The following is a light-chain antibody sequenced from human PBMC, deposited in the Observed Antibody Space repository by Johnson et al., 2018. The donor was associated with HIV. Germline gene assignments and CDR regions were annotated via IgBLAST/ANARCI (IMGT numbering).Light chain of an antibody. CDR2: DSN. CDR3: GTWDSSLSAHV. V-gene: IGLV1-51*01. CDR1: SSNIENNY. Sequence: QSVLTQPPSVSAAPGQKVTISCSGSSSNIENNYVSWYQQLPGTAPKLLIYDSNKQPSGIPYRSSGSKSGTSATLGITGLQPGDAADYYCGTWDSSLSAHVFGTGTKVTVL. J-gene: IGLJ1*01.